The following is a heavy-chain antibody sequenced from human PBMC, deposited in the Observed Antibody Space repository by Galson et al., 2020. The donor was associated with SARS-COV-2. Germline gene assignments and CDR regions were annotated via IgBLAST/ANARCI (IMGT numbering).Heavy chain of an antibody. J-gene: IGHJ6*02. D-gene: IGHD4-4*01. CDR2: ISGSSSTI. V-gene: IGHV3-11*01. CDR3: TREGPSRVTDV. Sequence: GESLKISCAASGFTFSDYYMSWIRQAPGKGLEWVSYISGSSSTIYYADSVKGRFTISRDNAKNSLYLQMNSLRAEDTAVYYCTREGPSRVTDVWGQGTTVTVSS. CDR1: GFTFSDYY.